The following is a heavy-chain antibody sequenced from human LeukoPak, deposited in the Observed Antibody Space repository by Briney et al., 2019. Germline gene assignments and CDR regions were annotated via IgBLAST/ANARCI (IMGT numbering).Heavy chain of an antibody. CDR3: ASFIDFWSGYTDY. J-gene: IGHJ4*02. CDR2: IKQDGSEK. CDR1: GFTFSSYW. V-gene: IGHV3-7*01. D-gene: IGHD3-3*01. Sequence: GGSLRLSCAASGFTFSSYWMSWVRQAPGKGLEWVANIKQDGSEKYYVDSVKGRFTISRDNAKNSLYLQMNSLRAEDTAVYYCASFIDFWSGYTDYWGQGPLVTVSS.